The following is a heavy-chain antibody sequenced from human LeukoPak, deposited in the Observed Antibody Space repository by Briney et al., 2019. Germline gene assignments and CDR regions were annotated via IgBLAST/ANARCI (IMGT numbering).Heavy chain of an antibody. Sequence: GGSVRLSRSACGYIHSSYAMHWVRQARARGLEYVSAISSKGGSTYYADSVKGRFSNSRDNYKNTLYLQMSSLRAEDTAVYYCVKDLVRGGGDFDFWGQGTLVSVPS. D-gene: IGHD2-8*02. J-gene: IGHJ4*02. CDR3: VKDLVRGGGDFDF. CDR2: ISSKGGST. V-gene: IGHV3-64D*06. CDR1: GYIHSSYA.